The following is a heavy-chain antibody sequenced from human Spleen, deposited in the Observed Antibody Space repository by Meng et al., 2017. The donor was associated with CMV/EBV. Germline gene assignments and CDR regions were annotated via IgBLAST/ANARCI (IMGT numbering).Heavy chain of an antibody. CDR2: ITPLLDAA. Sequence: SVKVSCKISGATFSSYSITWVRQAPGQGLEWMGNITPLLDAANYAHKFQDRVTFTADKSTNTAYMELRSLRSEDTAFYYCARSFGVPNAIDGHWGRGTLVTVSS. CDR3: ARSFGVPNAIDGH. J-gene: IGHJ4*02. D-gene: IGHD2-8*01. CDR1: GATFSSYS. V-gene: IGHV1-69*08.